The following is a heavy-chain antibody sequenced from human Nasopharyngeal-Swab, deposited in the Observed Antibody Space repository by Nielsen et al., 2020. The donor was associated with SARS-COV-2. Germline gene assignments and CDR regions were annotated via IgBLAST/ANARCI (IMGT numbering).Heavy chain of an antibody. CDR2: IYSGGST. Sequence: GESLKISCVASGFTVSSNYMSWVRQAPGKGLEWVSVIYSGGSTYYADSVKGRFTISRDNSKNTLYLQMNSLRAEDTAVYYCARVLDYYYGMDVWGQGTTVTVSS. V-gene: IGHV3-53*01. CDR3: ARVLDYYYGMDV. CDR1: GFTVSSNY. J-gene: IGHJ6*02.